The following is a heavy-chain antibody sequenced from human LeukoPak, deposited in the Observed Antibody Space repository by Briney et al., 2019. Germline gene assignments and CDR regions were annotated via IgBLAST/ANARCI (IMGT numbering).Heavy chain of an antibody. J-gene: IGHJ4*02. D-gene: IGHD3-16*01. CDR1: GDSISSYY. CDR3: ARVITVRGVIFDY. V-gene: IGHV4-59*01. Sequence: SETLSLTCSVSGDSISSYYWSWIRQPPGKALDWIGNIYYTGSTNYNPSLKSRVTISVDTSKNQFSLTLNSVTAADTAVYYCARVITVRGVIFDYWGQGTLVTVSS. CDR2: IYYTGST.